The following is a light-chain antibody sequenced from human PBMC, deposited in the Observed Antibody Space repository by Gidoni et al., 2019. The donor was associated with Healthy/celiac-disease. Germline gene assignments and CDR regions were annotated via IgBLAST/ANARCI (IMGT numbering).Light chain of an antibody. Sequence: DIQMTQYPSSLSASVGDRVTITCRASQSISSYLNWYQQKPGKAPKLLIYAASSLQGGVPSRFSGSGSGTDFTLTISSLQPEDFATYYCQQSYSTPFTFGQGTKVEIK. J-gene: IGKJ1*01. CDR2: AAS. CDR3: QQSYSTPFT. V-gene: IGKV1-39*01. CDR1: QSISSY.